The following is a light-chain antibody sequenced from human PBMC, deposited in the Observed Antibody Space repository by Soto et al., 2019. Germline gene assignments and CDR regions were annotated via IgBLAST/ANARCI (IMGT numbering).Light chain of an antibody. CDR1: QTVYSN. J-gene: IGKJ4*01. V-gene: IGKV3-15*01. Sequence: ETVMTQSPVTLSASPGERATLSCWASQTVYSNLAWYQQKPGQAPRLLIYIASTRAPGIPASFSGSGSGTEFTLTISSLQSEDFAVYYCQQYNAWPLTFGGGTKVEIK. CDR3: QQYNAWPLT. CDR2: IAS.